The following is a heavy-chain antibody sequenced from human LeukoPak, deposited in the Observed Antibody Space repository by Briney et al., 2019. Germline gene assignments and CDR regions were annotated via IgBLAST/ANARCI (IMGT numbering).Heavy chain of an antibody. CDR1: GGTFSSYA. J-gene: IGHJ5*01. V-gene: IGHV1-69*05. D-gene: IGHD4-11*01. CDR3: ARQTTVTTGFDS. CDR2: IIPIFGTA. Sequence: ASVKVSCKASGGTFSSYAISWVRQAPGQGLEWMGRIIPIFGTANYAQKFQGRVTITTDESTSTAYMELSSLRSEDTAVYYCARQTTVTTGFDSWGQGTLVTVSS.